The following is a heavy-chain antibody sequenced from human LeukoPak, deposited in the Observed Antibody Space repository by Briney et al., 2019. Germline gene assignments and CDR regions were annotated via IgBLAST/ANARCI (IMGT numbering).Heavy chain of an antibody. J-gene: IGHJ4*02. CDR1: GFTFSSYA. V-gene: IGHV3-23*01. CDR3: VKDEDLYSPTWYLFED. CDR2: ITSSGASA. D-gene: IGHD5-12*01. Sequence: GGPLRLSGVASGFTFSSYAMTGFGQPPGKGLNWFSGITSSGASAYYAASVKGRFTVSRDNSENTLYLQINNLSAEDSGTYYCVKDEDLYSPTWYLFEDWGQGTLVTVSS.